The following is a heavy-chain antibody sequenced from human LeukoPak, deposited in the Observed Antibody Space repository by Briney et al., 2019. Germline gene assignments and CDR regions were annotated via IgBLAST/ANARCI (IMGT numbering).Heavy chain of an antibody. D-gene: IGHD5-12*01. J-gene: IGHJ4*02. CDR1: GGTFSSYA. V-gene: IGHV1-69*04. CDR2: IIPILGIA. Sequence: SVKVSCKASGGTFSSYAISWVRQAPGQGLEWMGRIIPILGIANYAQEFQGRVTITADKSTSTAYMELSSLRSEDTAVYYCARAFSGYDSDYWGQGTLVTVSS. CDR3: ARAFSGYDSDY.